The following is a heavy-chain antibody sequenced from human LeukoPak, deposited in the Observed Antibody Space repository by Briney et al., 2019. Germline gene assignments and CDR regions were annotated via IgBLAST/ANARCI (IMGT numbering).Heavy chain of an antibody. CDR1: GFTFSDYY. V-gene: IGHV3-11*05. CDR3: ARVWGYDFWSGYYYTPKGYYGMDV. J-gene: IGHJ6*02. CDR2: ISSSSSYT. D-gene: IGHD3-3*01. Sequence: GGSLRLSCAASGFTFSDYYMSWIRQAPGKGLEWVSYISSSSSYTNYADSVKGRFTISRDNAKNSLYLQMNSLRAEDTAVYYCARVWGYDFWSGYYYTPKGYYGMDVWGQGTTVTVSS.